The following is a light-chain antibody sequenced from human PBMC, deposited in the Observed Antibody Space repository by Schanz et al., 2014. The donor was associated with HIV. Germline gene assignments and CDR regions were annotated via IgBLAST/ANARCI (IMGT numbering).Light chain of an antibody. Sequence: QSALTQPTSVSGSPGQSTTISCTGASMAFSSSNFVSWYQQHPGEAPRLIIYDVTSRPSGVSARFSASKTGETASLTISGLQAEDEADYYCSSYAGSNTWVFGGGTKLTVL. CDR1: SMAFSSSNF. V-gene: IGLV2-14*03. CDR2: DVT. CDR3: SSYAGSNTWV. J-gene: IGLJ3*02.